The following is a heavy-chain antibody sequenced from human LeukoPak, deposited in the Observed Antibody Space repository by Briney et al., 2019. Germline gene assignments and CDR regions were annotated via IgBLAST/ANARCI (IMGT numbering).Heavy chain of an antibody. CDR1: GGSFSGYY. J-gene: IGHJ5*02. V-gene: IGHV4-59*10. CDR3: ARVGCSSTSCYTIWFDP. CDR2: IYTSGST. Sequence: SETLSLTCAVYGGSFSGYYWSWIRQPAGKGLEWIGRIYTSGSTNYNPSLKSRVTMSVDTSKNQFSLKLSSVTAADTAVYYCARVGCSSTSCYTIWFDPWGQGTLVTVSS. D-gene: IGHD2-2*02.